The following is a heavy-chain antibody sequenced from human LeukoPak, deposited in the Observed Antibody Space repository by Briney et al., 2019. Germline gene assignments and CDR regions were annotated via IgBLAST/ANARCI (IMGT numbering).Heavy chain of an antibody. Sequence: SETLSLTCAVYGGSFSGYYWSWIRQPPGKGLEWIGEINHSGSTNYNPSLKSRVTISVDTSKNQFSLKLSSVTAADTAVYYCARLLSGFSVVHFDYWGQGTLVTVSS. CDR3: ARLLSGFSVVHFDY. V-gene: IGHV4-34*01. D-gene: IGHD3-9*01. CDR2: INHSGST. J-gene: IGHJ4*02. CDR1: GGSFSGYY.